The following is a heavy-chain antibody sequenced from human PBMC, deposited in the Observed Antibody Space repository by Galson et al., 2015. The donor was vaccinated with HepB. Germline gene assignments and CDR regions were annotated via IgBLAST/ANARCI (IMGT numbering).Heavy chain of an antibody. CDR2: ISGSGGST. Sequence: SLRLSCAASGFTFSSYAMSWVRQAPGKGLEWVSAISGSGGSTYYADSVKGRFTISRDNSKNTLYLQMNSLRAEDTAVYYCAKLKQQLVHFDYWGQGTLVTVSS. J-gene: IGHJ4*02. CDR1: GFTFSSYA. CDR3: AKLKQQLVHFDY. D-gene: IGHD6-13*01. V-gene: IGHV3-23*01.